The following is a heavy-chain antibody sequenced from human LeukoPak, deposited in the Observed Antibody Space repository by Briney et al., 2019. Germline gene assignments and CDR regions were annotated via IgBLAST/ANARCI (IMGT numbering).Heavy chain of an antibody. CDR3: ARDRKQQLRDWFDP. V-gene: IGHV3-11*04. D-gene: IGHD6-13*01. J-gene: IGHJ5*02. CDR2: ISSSGTTI. Sequence: GGSLRLSCAASGFTFSDYYMSWIRQVPGKGLEWLSYISSSGTTIYYADSVKGRFTISRDNAKNFLFLQMNSLRTDDTAVYYCARDRKQQLRDWFDPWGQGTLVTVSS. CDR1: GFTFSDYY.